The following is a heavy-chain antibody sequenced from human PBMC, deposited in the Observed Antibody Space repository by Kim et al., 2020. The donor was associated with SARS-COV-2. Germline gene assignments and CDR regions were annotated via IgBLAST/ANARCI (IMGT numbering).Heavy chain of an antibody. D-gene: IGHD1-26*01. CDR2: FDPEDGET. V-gene: IGHV1-24*01. Sequence: ASVKVSCKVSGYTLTELSMHWVRQAPGKGLELMGGFDPEDGETIYAQKFQGRVTMTEDTSTDTAYMELSSLRSEDTAVYYCATDRPGRQWELPQLGWGQGTLVTVSS. J-gene: IGHJ4*02. CDR3: ATDRPGRQWELPQLG. CDR1: GYTLTELS.